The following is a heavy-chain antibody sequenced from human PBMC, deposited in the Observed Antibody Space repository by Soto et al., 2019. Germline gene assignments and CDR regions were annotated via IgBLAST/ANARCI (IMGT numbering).Heavy chain of an antibody. J-gene: IGHJ4*02. V-gene: IGHV4-39*06. CDR2: IKYSGTT. Sequence: SETLSLTCTVSGGSISSSRCHWGWIRQPPGKGLEWIASIKYSGTTFYNPSLKSRVTLSVDTSKNQFALKLNSVTASDTAVYYCVRDRGVAGGPTREYYFDYWGQGTLVTVSS. CDR1: GGSISSSRCH. D-gene: IGHD6-13*01. CDR3: VRDRGVAGGPTREYYFDY.